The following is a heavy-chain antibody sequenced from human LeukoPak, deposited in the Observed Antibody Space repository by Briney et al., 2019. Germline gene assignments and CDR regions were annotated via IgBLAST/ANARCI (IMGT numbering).Heavy chain of an antibody. D-gene: IGHD3-16*01. CDR1: GYTFTSYG. Sequence: ASVKVSCKASGYTFTSYGISWVRQAPGQGLEWMGWISAYNGNTNYAQKLQGRVTMTTDTSTSTAYMELRSLRSDDTAVYYCARDRGETFGRITLDHWGQGTLVTVSS. V-gene: IGHV1-18*01. CDR2: ISAYNGNT. CDR3: ARDRGETFGRITLDH. J-gene: IGHJ5*02.